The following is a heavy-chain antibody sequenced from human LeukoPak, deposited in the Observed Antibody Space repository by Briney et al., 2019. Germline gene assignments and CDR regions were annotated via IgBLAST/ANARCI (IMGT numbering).Heavy chain of an antibody. CDR2: IYYSGST. D-gene: IGHD6-13*01. V-gene: IGHV4-59*08. Sequence: PSETLSLTCTVSGGSISSYYWSWIRQPPGKGLEWIGYIYYSGSTNYNPSLKSRVTISVDTSKNQFSLKLSSVTAADTAVYCCARLKYSSSWISHDYWGQGTLVTVSS. J-gene: IGHJ4*02. CDR3: ARLKYSSSWISHDY. CDR1: GGSISSYY.